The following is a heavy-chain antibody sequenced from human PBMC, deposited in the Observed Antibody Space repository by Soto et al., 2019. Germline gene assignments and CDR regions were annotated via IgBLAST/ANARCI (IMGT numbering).Heavy chain of an antibody. CDR3: ARLYISSWYIL. Sequence: QVQVVESGGGSVQPGGSLTLSCAASGFTFSDYYMAWIRQAPGKGLQWVTYISNSGSTTYYADSVKGRFTVSRDNTENSLYLHMSSLRAEDTAMYFCARLYISSWYILWGQGTLVTVSS. D-gene: IGHD6-13*01. CDR1: GFTFSDYY. CDR2: ISNSGSTT. V-gene: IGHV3-11*01. J-gene: IGHJ4*02.